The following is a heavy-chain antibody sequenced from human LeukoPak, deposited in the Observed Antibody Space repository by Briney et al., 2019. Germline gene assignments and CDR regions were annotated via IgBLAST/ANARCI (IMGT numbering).Heavy chain of an antibody. V-gene: IGHV3-21*01. Sequence: GGSLRLSYAPSGFTFSSYAMSWVRQAPGKGLEWVSSISSSGTYVYYADSVKGRFTISRDNAKNSLSLQMNSLRADDAAVYYCARASSKQLAGYLPDGFDIWGQGTMVTVSS. J-gene: IGHJ3*02. CDR3: ARASSKQLAGYLPDGFDI. CDR2: ISSSGTYV. CDR1: GFTFSSYA. D-gene: IGHD3-9*01.